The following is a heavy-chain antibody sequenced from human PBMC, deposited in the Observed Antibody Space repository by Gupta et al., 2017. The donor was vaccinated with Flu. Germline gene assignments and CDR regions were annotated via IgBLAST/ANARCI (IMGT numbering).Heavy chain of an antibody. V-gene: IGHV3-30*18. D-gene: IGHD7-27*01. CDR3: AKVPRTGIRWGFDF. J-gene: IGHJ4*02. Sequence: QVHLVESGGGVVQPGRSLRLSYAASGFVFNAYAMHWVRQAPGKGLEWVAVISYDGSDDYYADSVKGRFTISRDNSKDALFLEMNDLRIDDTAMYYCAKVPRTGIRWGFDFWGLGTQVTVSS. CDR1: GFVFNAYA. CDR2: ISYDGSDD.